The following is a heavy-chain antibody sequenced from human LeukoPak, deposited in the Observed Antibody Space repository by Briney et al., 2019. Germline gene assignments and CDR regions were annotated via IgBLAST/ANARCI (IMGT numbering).Heavy chain of an antibody. J-gene: IGHJ4*02. CDR2: IKSKPSGGRI. CDR3: STDSYS. Sequence: PGGSLRLSCAASGFTFTQAWMIWVRLAPGKGLEWVGRIKSKPSGGRIDYAEPVKGRCSILRDDSNNILYLQMSSLKTEDTAVYYCSTDSYSWGQGTPVTVSS. CDR1: GFTFTQAW. V-gene: IGHV3-15*01.